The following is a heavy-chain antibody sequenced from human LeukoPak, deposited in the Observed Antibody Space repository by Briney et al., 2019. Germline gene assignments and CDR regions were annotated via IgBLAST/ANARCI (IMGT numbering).Heavy chain of an antibody. CDR1: GYSFTGYY. CDR2: INPSGGST. Sequence: ASVKVSCKASGYSFTGYYIHWVRQAPGQGLEWMGIINPSGGSTSYAPKFQGRVTMTRDTSTSTVYMELSSLRSEDTAVYYCARDIYTSGSLGYWGQGTLVTVSS. D-gene: IGHD3-10*01. J-gene: IGHJ4*02. CDR3: ARDIYTSGSLGY. V-gene: IGHV1-46*01.